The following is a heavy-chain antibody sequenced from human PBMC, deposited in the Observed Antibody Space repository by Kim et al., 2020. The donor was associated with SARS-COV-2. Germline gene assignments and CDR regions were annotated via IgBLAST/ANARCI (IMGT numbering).Heavy chain of an antibody. D-gene: IGHD5-12*01. Sequence: PSLKSRVTISVDTSKNQYSLKLSAVTAADTAVYYCARDEGYSGYDLGYWGQGTLVTVSS. CDR3: ARDEGYSGYDLGY. V-gene: IGHV4-59*01. J-gene: IGHJ4*02.